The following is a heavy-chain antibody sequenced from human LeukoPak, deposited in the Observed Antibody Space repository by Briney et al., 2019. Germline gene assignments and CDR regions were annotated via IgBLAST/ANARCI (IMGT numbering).Heavy chain of an antibody. D-gene: IGHD4-17*01. Sequence: PSQTLSLTCTVSGGSISSGSYYWSWIRQPAGKGLEWIGRIYTSGSTNYNPSLRSRVTMSVDTSKNHFSLKLSSVTAADTAVYYCASTNYGDYVYDWFDPWGQGTLITVSS. CDR2: IYTSGST. J-gene: IGHJ5*02. CDR1: GGSISSGSYY. V-gene: IGHV4-61*02. CDR3: ASTNYGDYVYDWFDP.